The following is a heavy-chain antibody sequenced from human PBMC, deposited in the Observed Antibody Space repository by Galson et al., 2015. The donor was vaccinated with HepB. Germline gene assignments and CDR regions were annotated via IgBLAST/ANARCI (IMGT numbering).Heavy chain of an antibody. J-gene: IGHJ4*02. D-gene: IGHD6-19*01. CDR3: ARVHPVYTSGQCGQALFYFDS. CDR1: GFTFRNYA. CDR2: ITPSGDNT. Sequence: SLRLSCAASGFTFRNYAMSWVRQAPGKRLEWVSAITPSGDNTYSADSVKGRITLSRDNSKNTRFLQQTGLTADDTAIYSCARVHPVYTSGQCGQALFYFDSWSQGTLVAVSS. V-gene: IGHV3-23*01.